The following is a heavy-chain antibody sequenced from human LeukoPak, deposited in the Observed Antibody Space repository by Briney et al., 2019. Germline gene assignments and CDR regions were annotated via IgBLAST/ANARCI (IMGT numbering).Heavy chain of an antibody. J-gene: IGHJ5*02. Sequence: GESLKISCRGSGYRFTGYWIAWVRQMPGKGLEFMGIIYPGDSDTRYSPSFQGQVTISADKSLSTAYLQWSSLKASDTGIYCARQFGRTYFTTWGQGTLVTVAS. CDR2: IYPGDSDT. CDR1: GYRFTGYW. D-gene: IGHD2/OR15-2a*01. CDR3: ARQFGRTYFTT. V-gene: IGHV5-51*01.